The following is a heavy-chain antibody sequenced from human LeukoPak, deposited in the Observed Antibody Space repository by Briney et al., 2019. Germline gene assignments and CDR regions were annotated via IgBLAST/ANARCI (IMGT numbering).Heavy chain of an antibody. D-gene: IGHD6-13*01. J-gene: IGHJ5*02. CDR2: ISAYNGNT. Sequence: GASVKVSCKASGYTFTSYGMSWVRQAPGQGLEWMGWISAYNGNTNYAQKLQGRVTMTTDTSTSIAYMELRSLRSDDTAVYYCARGGIAAAGTRRLYWFDPWGQGTLVTVSS. CDR1: GYTFTSYG. V-gene: IGHV1-18*01. CDR3: ARGGIAAAGTRRLYWFDP.